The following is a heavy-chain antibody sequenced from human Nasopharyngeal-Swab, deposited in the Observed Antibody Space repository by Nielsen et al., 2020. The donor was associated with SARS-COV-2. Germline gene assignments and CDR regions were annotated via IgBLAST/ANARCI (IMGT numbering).Heavy chain of an antibody. Sequence: LSLTCAASGFTFSSSPMHWVRQAPGKGSEWVAVISPDGSGQAYGDSVKGRFTISRDNSRNTLSLQMDSLRVDDTALYYCAREIHSSGRAGVFNSWGQGTLVTVSS. V-gene: IGHV3-30*04. CDR1: GFTFSSSP. D-gene: IGHD3-22*01. J-gene: IGHJ5*02. CDR3: AREIHSSGRAGVFNS. CDR2: ISPDGSGQ.